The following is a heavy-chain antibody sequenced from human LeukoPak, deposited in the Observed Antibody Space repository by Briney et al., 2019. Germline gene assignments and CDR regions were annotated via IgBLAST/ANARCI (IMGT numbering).Heavy chain of an antibody. CDR3: ARGLPTADIVLQKASTPNTYGMDV. V-gene: IGHV4-34*01. D-gene: IGHD2-15*01. CDR2: INHSGST. CDR1: GGSLSGYY. Sequence: SETLSLTCAVYGGSLSGYYWSWIRQPPGKGLEWIGEINHSGSTNYNPSLKSRVTISVDTSKNQFSLKLSSVTAADTAVYYCARGLPTADIVLQKASTPNTYGMDVWGQGTTVTVSS. J-gene: IGHJ6*02.